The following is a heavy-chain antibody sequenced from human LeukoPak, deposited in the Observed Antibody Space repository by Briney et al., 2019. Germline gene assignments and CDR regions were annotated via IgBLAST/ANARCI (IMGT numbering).Heavy chain of an antibody. Sequence: GGSLRLSCAVSGFTFSDYAMSWVRQAPGKGLEWVSTISGSGGSTYSADSVKGRFTISRDNSRNTLYLQMNSLRAEDTAIYYCAKRYSSSSRSDYYYGMDVWGQGTTVTVSS. J-gene: IGHJ6*02. CDR2: ISGSGGST. D-gene: IGHD6-6*01. CDR3: AKRYSSSSRSDYYYGMDV. CDR1: GFTFSDYA. V-gene: IGHV3-23*01.